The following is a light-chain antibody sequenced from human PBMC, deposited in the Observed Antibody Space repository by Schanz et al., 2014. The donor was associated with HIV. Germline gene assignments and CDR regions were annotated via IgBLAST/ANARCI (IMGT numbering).Light chain of an antibody. J-gene: IGLJ2*01. Sequence: QSVLTQPPSVSAAPGQRVTISCSGHSYSIGNNFVSWFQQLPGTAPKLLIYDNYKRPSGIPDRFSGSKSGTSATLVITGLQTGDEADYYCATWDSSLRGVVFGGGTKLTVL. CDR1: SYSIGNNF. V-gene: IGLV1-51*01. CDR2: DNY. CDR3: ATWDSSLRGVV.